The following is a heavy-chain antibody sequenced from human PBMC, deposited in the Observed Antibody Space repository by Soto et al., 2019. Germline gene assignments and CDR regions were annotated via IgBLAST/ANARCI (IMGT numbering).Heavy chain of an antibody. D-gene: IGHD2-15*01. CDR1: GYSISLGYY. CDR2: IYHSGNT. Sequence: TSETLSLTCAVSGYSISLGYYWGWIRQPPGKGLEWIGSIYHSGNTYYNPSLKSRVSISLDTSKNHFSLELTSVTAADTAVYYCARVKLAGRGGLDYWGLGTLVTVSS. CDR3: ARVKLAGRGGLDY. J-gene: IGHJ4*02. V-gene: IGHV4-38-2*01.